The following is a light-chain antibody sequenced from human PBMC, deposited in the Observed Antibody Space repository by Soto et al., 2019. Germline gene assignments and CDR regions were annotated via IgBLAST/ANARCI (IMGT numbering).Light chain of an antibody. CDR3: AAWDDSLNACV. CDR2: SSN. CDR1: SSNIGSET. J-gene: IGLJ1*01. V-gene: IGLV1-44*01. Sequence: QFVLTQPPSASGTPGQRVSISCSGISSNIGSETVNWYQQFPGTAPKLLIYSSNQRPSGVPDRFSGSKSGTSAFLDISGLQSEDEAEYYCAAWDDSLNACVFGTGTKLTVL.